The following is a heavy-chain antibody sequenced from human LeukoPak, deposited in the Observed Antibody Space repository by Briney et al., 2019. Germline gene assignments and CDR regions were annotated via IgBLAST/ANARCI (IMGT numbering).Heavy chain of an antibody. CDR3: ARHKQQQLATFDY. J-gene: IGHJ4*02. CDR1: GYTFTSYY. V-gene: IGHV1-46*01. CDR2: NNPSGGGT. D-gene: IGHD6-13*01. Sequence: ASVKVSCKASGYTFTSYYMHWVRQAPGQAPGQGLEWMGLNNPSGGGTSYAQKFQGRLTMTRDTSTSTVYMELASLRSDDTAVYYCARHKQQQLATFDYWGQGTLVTVSS.